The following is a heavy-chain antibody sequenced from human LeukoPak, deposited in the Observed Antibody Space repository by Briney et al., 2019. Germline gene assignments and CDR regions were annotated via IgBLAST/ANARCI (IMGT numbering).Heavy chain of an antibody. D-gene: IGHD3-22*01. V-gene: IGHV1-24*01. Sequence: GASVKVSCKVSGYTLTELSMHWVRQAPGKGLEWMGGFDPEDGETIYAQKFQGRVTMTEDTSTDTAYMELSSLRSEDTAVYYCATFDYYDSSGPRDYWGQGTLVTVSS. CDR3: ATFDYYDSSGPRDY. CDR2: FDPEDGET. CDR1: GYTLTELS. J-gene: IGHJ4*02.